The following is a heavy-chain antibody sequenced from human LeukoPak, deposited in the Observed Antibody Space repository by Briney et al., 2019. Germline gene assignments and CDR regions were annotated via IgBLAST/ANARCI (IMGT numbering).Heavy chain of an antibody. J-gene: IGHJ6*03. D-gene: IGHD6-6*01. Sequence: GGSLRLSCAASGFTFDDYGMSWVRQAPGKGLEWVSGINWNGSSTGYADSVKGRFTISRDNAKNSLYLQMNSLRAEDTALYYCARGGSSVHYYMDVWGKGTTVTVSS. CDR3: ARGGSSVHYYMDV. CDR2: INWNGSST. V-gene: IGHV3-20*04. CDR1: GFTFDDYG.